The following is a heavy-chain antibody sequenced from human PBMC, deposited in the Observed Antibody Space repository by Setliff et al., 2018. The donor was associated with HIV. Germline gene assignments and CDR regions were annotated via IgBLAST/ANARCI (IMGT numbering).Heavy chain of an antibody. CDR3: TTDFRWFGELLVY. Sequence: ASVKVSCRASGYSFTDYYIHWVRQAPGQGLEWMGVINPAGNPTSYAQKFQGRLTMTRDTSTNTVYMELSSLRSEDTAVYYCTTDFRWFGELLVYWGQGTLVTAPQ. CDR2: INPAGNPT. CDR1: GYSFTDYY. V-gene: IGHV1-46*01. D-gene: IGHD3-10*01. J-gene: IGHJ4*02.